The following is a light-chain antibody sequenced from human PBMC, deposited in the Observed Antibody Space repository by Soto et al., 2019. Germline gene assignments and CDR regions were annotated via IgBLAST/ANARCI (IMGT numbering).Light chain of an antibody. Sequence: QSVLAQPASVSGSPGQSITSSCTGSSSDVGNYNLVSWYQQHPGKAPKLMIYEDTKWPSGVSNRFSGSKSGNTAYLTISGLQAEDEADYYCWSYAVGRTYVFGTGTKVTV. J-gene: IGLJ1*01. CDR2: EDT. CDR3: WSYAVGRTYV. V-gene: IGLV2-23*01. CDR1: SSDVGNYNL.